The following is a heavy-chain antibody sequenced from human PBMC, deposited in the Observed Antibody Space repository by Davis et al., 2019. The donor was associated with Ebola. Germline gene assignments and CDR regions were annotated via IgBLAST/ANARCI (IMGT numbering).Heavy chain of an antibody. Sequence: ASVKVSCKASGYTFTSYYMHWVRQAPGQGLEWMGIINPSGGSTSYAQKFQGRVTMTRDTSTSTVYMELRSLRSDDTAVYYCAGENTRYCSSTSCYYYGMDVWGQGTTVTVSS. V-gene: IGHV1-46*01. CDR3: AGENTRYCSSTSCYYYGMDV. CDR2: INPSGGST. J-gene: IGHJ6*02. D-gene: IGHD2-2*01. CDR1: GYTFTSYY.